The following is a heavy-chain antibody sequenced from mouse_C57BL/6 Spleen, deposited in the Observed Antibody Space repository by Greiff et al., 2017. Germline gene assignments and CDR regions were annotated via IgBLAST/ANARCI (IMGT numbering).Heavy chain of an antibody. D-gene: IGHD1-2*01. CDR3: TRPSHYFHFDY. CDR2: IDPETGGT. Sequence: VQLQQSGAELVRPGASVTLSCKASGYTFTDYEMHWVKQTPVHGLEWIGAIDPETGGTAYNQKFKGKAILTADKSSSTAYMELRSLTSEDSAVYYCTRPSHYFHFDYWGQGTTLTVSS. V-gene: IGHV1-15*01. J-gene: IGHJ2*01. CDR1: GYTFTDYE.